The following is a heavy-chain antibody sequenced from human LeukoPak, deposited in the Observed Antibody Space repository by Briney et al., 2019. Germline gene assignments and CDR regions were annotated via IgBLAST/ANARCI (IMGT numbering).Heavy chain of an antibody. CDR2: IRYDGSNK. CDR3: ANSWPTGDAFDI. D-gene: IGHD1-14*01. J-gene: IGHJ3*02. Sequence: GGSLRLSCAASGFTFSSYGMHWVRQAPGKGLEWVAFIRYDGSNKYYADSVKGRLTISRDNSKNTLYLQMNGLRAEDTAVYYCANSWPTGDAFDIWGQGTMVTVSS. CDR1: GFTFSSYG. V-gene: IGHV3-30*02.